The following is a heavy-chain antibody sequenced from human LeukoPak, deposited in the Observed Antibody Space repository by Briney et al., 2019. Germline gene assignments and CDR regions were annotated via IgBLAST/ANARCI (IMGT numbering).Heavy chain of an antibody. V-gene: IGHV3-53*01. D-gene: IGHD6-13*01. CDR3: ARGGSSWGPYYYYYYMDV. CDR2: IYSGGST. CDR1: GFTVSSNY. J-gene: IGHJ6*03. Sequence: LPGGSLRLSCAASGFTVSSNYMSWVRQAPGKGLEWVSVIYSGGSTYYADSVKGRFTISRDNSKNTLYLQMNRLRAEDTGVYYCARGGSSWGPYYYYYYMDVWGKGTTVTVSS.